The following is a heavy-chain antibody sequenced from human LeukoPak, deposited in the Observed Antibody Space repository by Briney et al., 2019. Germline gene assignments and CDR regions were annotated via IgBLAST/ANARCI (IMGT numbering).Heavy chain of an antibody. Sequence: SETLSLTCAVYGGSFSGYYWSWIRQPPGKGLEWIGESNHSGSTNYNPSLKSRVAISVDTSKNQFSLKLSSVTAADTAVYYCARELYSSGYHDAFDIWGQGTMVTVSS. CDR1: GGSFSGYY. V-gene: IGHV4-34*01. CDR2: SNHSGST. D-gene: IGHD3-22*01. CDR3: ARELYSSGYHDAFDI. J-gene: IGHJ3*02.